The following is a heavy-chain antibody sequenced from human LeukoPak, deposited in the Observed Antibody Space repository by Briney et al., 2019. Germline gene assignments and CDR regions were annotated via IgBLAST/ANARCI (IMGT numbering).Heavy chain of an antibody. CDR2: ISGDGSGT. J-gene: IGHJ6*03. Sequence: GGSLRLSCAASGFAFSDFWMHWVRHVPGKGLEWVARISGDGSGTSYGDSVKGRFTISRDNAKNSLYLQMNSLRAEDTAVYYCARASGDFWSGNYYYYYYMDVWGKGTTVTVSS. D-gene: IGHD3-3*01. CDR1: GFAFSDFW. CDR3: ARASGDFWSGNYYYYYYMDV. V-gene: IGHV3-74*01.